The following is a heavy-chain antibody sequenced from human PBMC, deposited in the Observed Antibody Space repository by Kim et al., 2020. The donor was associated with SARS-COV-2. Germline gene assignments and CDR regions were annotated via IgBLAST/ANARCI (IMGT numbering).Heavy chain of an antibody. J-gene: IGHJ5*02. D-gene: IGHD6-19*01. V-gene: IGHV4-59*08. Sequence: SETLSLTCTVSGGSISSYYWSWIRQPPGKGLEWIGYIYYSGSTNYNPSLKSRVTISVDTSKNQFSLKLSSVTAADTAVYYCARRGDSSGWNNWFDPWGQGTLVTVSS. CDR2: IYYSGST. CDR3: ARRGDSSGWNNWFDP. CDR1: GGSISSYY.